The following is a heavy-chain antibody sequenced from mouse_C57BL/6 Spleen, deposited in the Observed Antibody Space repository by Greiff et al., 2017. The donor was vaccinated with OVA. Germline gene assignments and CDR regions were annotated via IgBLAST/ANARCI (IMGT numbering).Heavy chain of an antibody. V-gene: IGHV1-72*01. Sequence: VQLQQPGAELVKPGASVKLSCKASGYTFTSYWMHWVKQRPGRGLEWIGRIDPNSGGTKYNEKFKSKATLTVDKPSSTAYMQLSSLTSEDSAVYYCARGHPPAQACFDYWGQGTTLTVSS. CDR2: IDPNSGGT. J-gene: IGHJ2*01. CDR1: GYTFTSYW. D-gene: IGHD3-2*02. CDR3: ARGHPPAQACFDY.